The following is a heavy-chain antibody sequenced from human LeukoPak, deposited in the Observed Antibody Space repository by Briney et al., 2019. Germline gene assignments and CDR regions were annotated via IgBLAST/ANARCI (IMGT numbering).Heavy chain of an antibody. CDR3: ASAEYADSSPFDY. Sequence: PGGSLRLSCAAPGFTFSDYYMSWIRQAPGKGLERVSYISSSGSTIYYADSVKGRFAISRDNAKNSLYLQMNSLRAEDTAVYYCASAEYADSSPFDYWGQGTLVTVSS. CDR1: GFTFSDYY. J-gene: IGHJ4*02. CDR2: ISSSGSTI. D-gene: IGHD6-13*01. V-gene: IGHV3-11*04.